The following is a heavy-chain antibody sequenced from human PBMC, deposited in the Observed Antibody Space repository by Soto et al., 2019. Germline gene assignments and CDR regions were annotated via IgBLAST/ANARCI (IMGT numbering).Heavy chain of an antibody. Sequence: SQTLSLTCAISGDSVSSYSAAWDWIRQSPSGGLEWLGRTYYRSRFFSDYAESVKSRIIINPDTSKNQFSLQLKSVTPEDTAVYYCVRDRYSSSGWFDPWGQGTPVTVSS. J-gene: IGHJ5*02. D-gene: IGHD3-10*01. V-gene: IGHV6-1*01. CDR3: VRDRYSSSGWFDP. CDR1: GDSVSSYSAA. CDR2: TYYRSRFFS.